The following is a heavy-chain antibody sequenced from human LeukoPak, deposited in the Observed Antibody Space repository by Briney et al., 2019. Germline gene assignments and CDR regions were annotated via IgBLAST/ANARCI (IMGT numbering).Heavy chain of an antibody. Sequence: SQTLSLTCAIFGDSVSSNSAAWNRIRQSPSRGLEWLGRAFYRSQWYNDYAFSVKGRIAINPDTSKNHFSLQLNSVTPEDTAVYYCAREEAGTYGFEYWGQGTLVTVSS. V-gene: IGHV6-1*01. D-gene: IGHD3-10*01. CDR2: AFYRSQWYN. J-gene: IGHJ4*02. CDR3: AREEAGTYGFEY. CDR1: GDSVSSNSAA.